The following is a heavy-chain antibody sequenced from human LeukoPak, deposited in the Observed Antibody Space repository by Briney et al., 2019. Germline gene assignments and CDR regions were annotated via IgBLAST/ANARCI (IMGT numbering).Heavy chain of an antibody. CDR3: ASSDDYGGNRFDY. CDR1: GFTFSIYS. CDR2: ISSSSTSI. J-gene: IGHJ4*02. Sequence: GRSLRLSCAASGFTFSIYSMNWVRQPPGKGLEWVSYISSSSTSIYYADSVKRRFTISRDNAKNSLYLQMNSLRDDDTAVYYCASSDDYGGNRFDYWGQGTLVTVSS. D-gene: IGHD4-23*01. V-gene: IGHV3-48*02.